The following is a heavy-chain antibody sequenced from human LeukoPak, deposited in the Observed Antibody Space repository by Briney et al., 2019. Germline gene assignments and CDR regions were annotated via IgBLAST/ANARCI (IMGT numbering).Heavy chain of an antibody. D-gene: IGHD4-11*01. CDR2: ISYEGGNI. J-gene: IGHJ3*02. CDR1: GFTFSSYG. Sequence: GRSLRLSCAASGFTFSSYGMHWVRQAPGKGLEWVTVISYEGGNIYYADSVTGRFIISRDNSKNTLYLQMNSLRDEDTAVYYCAKDRSMTRNNDAFDIWGQGRMVTVSS. V-gene: IGHV3-30*18. CDR3: AKDRSMTRNNDAFDI.